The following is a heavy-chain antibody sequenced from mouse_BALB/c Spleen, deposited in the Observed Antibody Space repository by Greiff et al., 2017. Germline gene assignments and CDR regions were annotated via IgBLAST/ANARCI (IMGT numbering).Heavy chain of an antibody. V-gene: IGHV3-2*02. CDR2: ISYSGST. D-gene: IGHD1-2*01. J-gene: IGHJ4*01. CDR3: ARLRLPYYYAMDY. Sequence: EVKLLESGPGLVKPSQSLSLTCTVTGYSITSDYAWNWIRQFPGNKLEWMGYISYSGSTSYNPSLKSRISITRDTSKNQFFLQLNSVTTEDTATYYCARLRLPYYYAMDYWGQGTSVTVSS. CDR1: GYSITSDYA.